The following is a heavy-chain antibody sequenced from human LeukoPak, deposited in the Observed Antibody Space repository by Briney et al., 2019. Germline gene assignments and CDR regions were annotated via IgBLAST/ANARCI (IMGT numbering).Heavy chain of an antibody. CDR2: AIPDFGTT. Sequence: SVKLPCKASGGTSTNYAVFWLRQAPGQGLEWLGGAIPDFGTTNYAHRFLGRVAITADRSTNTFYMQMNNLTSADMAIYYCALPRLAGTIDAFDVWGQGTMVTVSS. CDR3: ALPRLAGTIDAFDV. V-gene: IGHV1-69*06. D-gene: IGHD1-1*01. J-gene: IGHJ3*01. CDR1: GGTSTNYA.